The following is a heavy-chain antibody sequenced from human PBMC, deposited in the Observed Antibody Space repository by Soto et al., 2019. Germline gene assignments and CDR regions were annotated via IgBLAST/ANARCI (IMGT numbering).Heavy chain of an antibody. CDR3: ARGGPFVVVVLIPTATPNLDY. V-gene: IGHV4-34*01. Sequence: QVQLQQWGAGLLKPSETLSLTCAVYGGSFSGYYWSWIRQPPRKGLEWIGEINHSGSTNYNPSLKSRVTISADTSKNQFSLKLTSVTAADTAVYYCARGGPFVVVVLIPTATPNLDYWGQGVLVTVSS. D-gene: IGHD2-15*01. J-gene: IGHJ4*02. CDR1: GGSFSGYY. CDR2: INHSGST.